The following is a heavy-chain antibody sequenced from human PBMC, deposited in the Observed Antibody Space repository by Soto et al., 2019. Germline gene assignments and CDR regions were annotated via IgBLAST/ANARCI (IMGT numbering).Heavy chain of an antibody. CDR1: GGTFSSYA. Sequence: SVKVSCKASGGTFSSYAISWVRQAPGQGREWMGGIIPIFGTANNAQKFQGRLTITADESPSTAQMELSSLRSEDTAVYYCARGRLSVDWGQGTLVTVSS. J-gene: IGHJ4*02. CDR3: ARGRLSVD. V-gene: IGHV1-69*13. CDR2: IIPIFGTA.